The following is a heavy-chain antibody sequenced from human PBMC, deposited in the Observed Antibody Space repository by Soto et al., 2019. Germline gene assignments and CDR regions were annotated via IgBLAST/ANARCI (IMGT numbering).Heavy chain of an antibody. CDR2: IYYSGST. Sequence: SETLSLTCTVSGGSISSGGYYWSWIRQHPGKGLEWIGYIYYSGSTYYNPSLKSRVTISVDTSKNQFSLKLSSVTAADTAVYYCARENGLMVYALDYWGQGTLVTSPQ. CDR1: GGSISSGGYY. D-gene: IGHD2-8*01. CDR3: ARENGLMVYALDY. V-gene: IGHV4-31*03. J-gene: IGHJ4*02.